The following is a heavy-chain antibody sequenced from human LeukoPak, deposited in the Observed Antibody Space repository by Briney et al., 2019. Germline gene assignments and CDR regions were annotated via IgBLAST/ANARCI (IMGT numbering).Heavy chain of an antibody. D-gene: IGHD5-24*01. CDR2: KHYCSYK. J-gene: IGHJ4*02. V-gene: IGHV3-7*01. CDR3: ARSLGRLQSPVFDY. Sequence: KHYCSYKSYLHFLKGRFTICRDNAKKSVYLQMNRERDEDRAVYYCARSLGRLQSPVFDYWGQGTLVTVSS.